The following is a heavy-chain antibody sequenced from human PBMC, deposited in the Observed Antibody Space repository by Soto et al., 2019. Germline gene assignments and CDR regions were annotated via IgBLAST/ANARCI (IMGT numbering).Heavy chain of an antibody. CDR1: GGSISSSSYY. CDR2: IYYSGST. V-gene: IGHV4-39*01. J-gene: IGHJ5*02. D-gene: IGHD6-6*01. Sequence: TLSLTCIVSGGSISSSSYYWGWIRQPPGKGLEWIGSIYYSGSTYYNPSLKSRVTISVDTSKNQFSLKLSSVTAADTADFYCARHRARNWFDPWGQGTLVTVSS. CDR3: ARHRARNWFDP.